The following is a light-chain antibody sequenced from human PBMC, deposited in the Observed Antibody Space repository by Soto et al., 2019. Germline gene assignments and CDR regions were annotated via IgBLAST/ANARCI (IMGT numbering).Light chain of an antibody. V-gene: IGLV2-14*01. J-gene: IGLJ2*01. CDR1: SSDIGGYNY. Sequence: QAVVTQPASVSGSPGQSITISCTGTSSDIGGYNYVSWYQQHPGQAPKLMIYDVSNRPSGVSNRFSGSKSGNTASLTISGLQAEDEADYYCSSYTSSSTYVVFGGGTKLTVL. CDR2: DVS. CDR3: SSYTSSSTYVV.